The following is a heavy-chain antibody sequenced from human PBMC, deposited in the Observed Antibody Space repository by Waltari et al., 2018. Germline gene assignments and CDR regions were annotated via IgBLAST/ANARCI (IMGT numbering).Heavy chain of an antibody. CDR1: GGSFSGYY. V-gene: IGHV4-34*01. J-gene: IGHJ3*02. Sequence: QVQLQQWGAGLLKPSETLSLTCAVYGGSFSGYYWRWIRQPPGKGLEWIGEINHSGSTNYNPSLKSRVTISVDTSKNQFSLKLSSVTAADTAVYYCARGPRSGYLDAFDIWGQGTMVTVSS. CDR2: INHSGST. D-gene: IGHD3-3*01. CDR3: ARGPRSGYLDAFDI.